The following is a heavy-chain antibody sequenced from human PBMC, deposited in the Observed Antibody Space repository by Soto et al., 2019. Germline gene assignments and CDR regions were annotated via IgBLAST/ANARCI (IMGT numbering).Heavy chain of an antibody. CDR1: GGSVSSYQ. Sequence: QVQLQESGPGLLKPSETLSLTCTISGGSVSSYQWSWIRQPPGKGLEWIGLTSYSGNTVYNPSLKRRVAFSVDTSKNHFSLTLTSVTAADTAVYYCARDGVGPFDYWGQGTLVTVSS. J-gene: IGHJ4*02. V-gene: IGHV4-59*02. D-gene: IGHD1-26*01. CDR3: ARDGVGPFDY. CDR2: TSYSGNT.